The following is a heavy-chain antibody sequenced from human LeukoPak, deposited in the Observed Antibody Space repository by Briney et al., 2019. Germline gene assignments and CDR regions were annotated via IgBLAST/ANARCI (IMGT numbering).Heavy chain of an antibody. CDR3: AREGSEWLFPPYYYYGMDV. CDR1: GYTFTSYD. V-gene: IGHV1-8*01. CDR2: MNPNSGNT. Sequence: ASVKVSCKASGYTFTSYDINWVRQATGQGLEWMGWMNPNSGNTGYAQKFQGRVTMTRNTSISTAYMELSSLRSEDTAVYYCAREGSEWLFPPYYYYGMDVWGQGTTVTVSS. D-gene: IGHD3-3*01. J-gene: IGHJ6*02.